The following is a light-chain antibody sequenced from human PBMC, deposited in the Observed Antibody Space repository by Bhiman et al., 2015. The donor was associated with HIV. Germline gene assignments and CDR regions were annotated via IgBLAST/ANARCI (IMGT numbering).Light chain of an antibody. CDR1: SSDVGGYNY. J-gene: IGLJ3*02. Sequence: QSALTQPASVSGSPGQSITISCTGTSSDVGGYNYVSWYQQHPGKAPKLMIYDVTNRPSGVSNRFSGSKSGNTASLTVSGLQAEDEADYYCSSFRVFGGGTKLTVL. CDR2: DVT. V-gene: IGLV2-14*03. CDR3: SSFRV.